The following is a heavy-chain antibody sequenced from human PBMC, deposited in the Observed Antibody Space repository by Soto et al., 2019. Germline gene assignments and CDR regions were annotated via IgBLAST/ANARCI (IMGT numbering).Heavy chain of an antibody. CDR3: ATAEVDY. Sequence: GSLRISCAASGFTFANSWMHWIRQAPGKGPEWVSRVTGDGHTIQYADSVKGRFTVSRDNAKNTLYLQMNSLRAEDTAVYYCATAEVDYWGPGTLVTVSS. V-gene: IGHV3-74*01. CDR1: GFTFANSW. CDR2: VTGDGHTI. J-gene: IGHJ4*02.